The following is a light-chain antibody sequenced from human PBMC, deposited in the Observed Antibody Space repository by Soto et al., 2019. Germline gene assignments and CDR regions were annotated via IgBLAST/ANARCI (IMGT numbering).Light chain of an antibody. CDR3: AAWDDSLTGQVV. CDR1: SSNIGSNT. Sequence: QSVLTQPPSASGTPGQRVTISCSGSSSNIGSNTVNWYQQLPGTAPKLLIYSNNQRPSGVPDRFSGSKSGTSDSLAISGIQSEDEADYYCAAWDDSLTGQVVFGGGTKLTVL. CDR2: SNN. V-gene: IGLV1-44*01. J-gene: IGLJ2*01.